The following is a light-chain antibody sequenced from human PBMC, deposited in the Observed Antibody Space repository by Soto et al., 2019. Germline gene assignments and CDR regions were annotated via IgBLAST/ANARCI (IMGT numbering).Light chain of an antibody. Sequence: EIVLTQSPGTLSLSPGQRATLSCRASQSVSSNLAWYQQKPGQAPRLLIYDASTRATGIPARFSGSGSGTEFTLTVSSLQSEDFAVYYCQHFNNWPRTFGQGTKVDIK. CDR3: QHFNNWPRT. CDR1: QSVSSN. CDR2: DAS. V-gene: IGKV3-15*01. J-gene: IGKJ1*01.